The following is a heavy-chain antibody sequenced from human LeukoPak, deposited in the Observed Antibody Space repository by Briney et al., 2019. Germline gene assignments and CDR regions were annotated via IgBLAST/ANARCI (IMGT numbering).Heavy chain of an antibody. V-gene: IGHV3-30*02. D-gene: IGHD2-2*01. Sequence: PGGSLRLSCAASGFIFSSYGMHWVRQAPGKGLEGVAFIRSDGTNKYYVDSVKGRFTISRDNSKNTLYLQMNSLRAEDTAVFYCAKDALRREYCSSTSCLSYFDYWGQGTLVTVSS. CDR3: AKDALRREYCSSTSCLSYFDY. CDR1: GFIFSSYG. J-gene: IGHJ4*02. CDR2: IRSDGTNK.